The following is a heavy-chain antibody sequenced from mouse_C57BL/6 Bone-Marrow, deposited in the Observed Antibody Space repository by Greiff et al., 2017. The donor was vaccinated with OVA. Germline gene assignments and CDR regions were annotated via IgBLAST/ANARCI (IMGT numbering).Heavy chain of an antibody. CDR2: IDPNSGGT. J-gene: IGHJ1*03. CDR3: ASHDGSSYEYFDV. CDR1: GYTFTSYW. D-gene: IGHD1-1*01. V-gene: IGHV1-72*01. Sequence: QVQLQQPGAELVKPGASVKLSCKASGYTFTSYWMHWVKQRPGRGLEWIGRIDPNSGGTKYNEKFKSKATLTVDKPSSTAYMQLSSLTSEDSAVYYCASHDGSSYEYFDVWGTGTTVTVSS.